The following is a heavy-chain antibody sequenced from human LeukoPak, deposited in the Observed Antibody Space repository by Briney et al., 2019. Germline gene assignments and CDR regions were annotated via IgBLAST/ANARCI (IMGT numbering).Heavy chain of an antibody. D-gene: IGHD1-14*01. Sequence: GGSLRLSCAASGFTFSSYGMHWVRQAPGKGLEWVSYISSPSSTIYYADSVKGRFTISRDNAKSSLYLQMNSLRAEDTAVYYCARVNLDAFDIWGQGTMVTVSS. CDR1: GFTFSSYG. V-gene: IGHV3-48*01. CDR2: ISSPSSTI. CDR3: ARVNLDAFDI. J-gene: IGHJ3*02.